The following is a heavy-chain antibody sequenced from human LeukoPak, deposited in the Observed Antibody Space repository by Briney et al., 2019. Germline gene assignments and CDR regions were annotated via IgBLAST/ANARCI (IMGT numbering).Heavy chain of an antibody. CDR3: ARLHRRNPGPDY. Sequence: SETLSLTCTVSGDSISSGTYYWGWIRQSPGKGLEWVGVVFDSGSTDYNPSLKSRVTISADTSKNQFSLKLSSMTAADTAIYYCARLHRRNPGPDYWGQGTRVTVSS. J-gene: IGHJ4*02. V-gene: IGHV4-39*01. CDR1: GDSISSGTYY. D-gene: IGHD1-14*01. CDR2: VFDSGST.